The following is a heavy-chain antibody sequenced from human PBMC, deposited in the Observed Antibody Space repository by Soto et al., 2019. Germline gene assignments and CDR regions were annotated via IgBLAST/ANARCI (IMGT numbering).Heavy chain of an antibody. CDR2: ISSSSSTI. D-gene: IGHD1-1*01. CDR3: ASSNWYGVY. J-gene: IGHJ4*02. Sequence: GGSLRLSCAASGFTFSSYSMNWVRQAPGKGLEWVSYISSSSSTIYYADSVKGRFTISRDNAKNSLYLQMNSLRAEDTAVYYCASSNWYGVYWGQGTLVTVSS. V-gene: IGHV3-48*01. CDR1: GFTFSSYS.